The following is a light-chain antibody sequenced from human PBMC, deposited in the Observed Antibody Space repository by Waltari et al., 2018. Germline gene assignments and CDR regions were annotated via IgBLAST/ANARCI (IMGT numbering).Light chain of an antibody. CDR1: SRDVGNYNL. V-gene: IGLV2-23*02. CDR3: ASYGDSDTWV. Sequence: QSALTQPASVSGSPGQSIAISCTGTSRDVGNYNLVSWYQQYPGKAPKLLIYEVNRWPSGASNRFSGSKSGNTACLTISGLQAEDEAYYYCASYGDSDTWVFGGGTKLNVL. CDR2: EVN. J-gene: IGLJ3*02.